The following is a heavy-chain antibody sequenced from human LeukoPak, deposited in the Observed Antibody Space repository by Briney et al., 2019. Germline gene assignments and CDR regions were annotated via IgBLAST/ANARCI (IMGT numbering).Heavy chain of an antibody. V-gene: IGHV4-30-4*01. J-gene: IGHJ4*02. Sequence: KPSETLSLTCTVSGGSISSGDYYWRWIRQPPGKGLEWIGYIYYSGSTYYNPSLKSRVTISVDTSKNQFSLKLSSVTAADTAVYYCAREGGYYDSSGYYSLALGYWGQGTLVTVSS. CDR2: IYYSGST. D-gene: IGHD3-22*01. CDR3: AREGGYYDSSGYYSLALGY. CDR1: GGSISSGDYY.